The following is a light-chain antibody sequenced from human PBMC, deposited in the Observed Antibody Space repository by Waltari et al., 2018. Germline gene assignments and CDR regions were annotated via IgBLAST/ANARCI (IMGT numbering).Light chain of an antibody. CDR3: QQYTDWPRT. V-gene: IGKV3-15*01. CDR1: QTVYTR. CDR2: GAS. Sequence: EIVLTQSPATLSVSPGERATLSCRASQTVYTRLAGYRQKPGQAPSLLIYGASTRATDVPARCSGSGSGTEFTLTISSLQSEDFAIYFCQQYTDWPRTFGQGTKVEIK. J-gene: IGKJ1*01.